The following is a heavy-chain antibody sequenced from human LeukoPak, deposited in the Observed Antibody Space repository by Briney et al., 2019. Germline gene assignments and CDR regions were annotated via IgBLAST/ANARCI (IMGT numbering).Heavy chain of an antibody. Sequence: SETLSLTCTVSGGSISSYYWGWIRQPPGKGLEWIGSIYHSGSTHYNPSLKSRVTMSLDTPKNQISLKLSSVTAADTALYYCARVWVGYPGGYWGQGTLVTVSS. CDR3: ARVWVGYPGGY. V-gene: IGHV4-59*08. D-gene: IGHD3-16*01. J-gene: IGHJ4*02. CDR2: IYHSGST. CDR1: GGSISSYY.